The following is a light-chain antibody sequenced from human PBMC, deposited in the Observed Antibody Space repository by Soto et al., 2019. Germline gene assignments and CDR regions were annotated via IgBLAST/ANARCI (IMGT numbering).Light chain of an antibody. V-gene: IGLV2-11*01. Sequence: QSALTQPRSVSGSPGQSVTISCTGTSSDVGGYNYVSWYQEQPAKAPKLMILDVSKRPSGVPDRFSGSKSGNTASLTISGLQAEDEADYYCCSYAGSYSYVFGTGTKLTVL. CDR3: CSYAGSYSYV. CDR1: SSDVGGYNY. CDR2: DVS. J-gene: IGLJ1*01.